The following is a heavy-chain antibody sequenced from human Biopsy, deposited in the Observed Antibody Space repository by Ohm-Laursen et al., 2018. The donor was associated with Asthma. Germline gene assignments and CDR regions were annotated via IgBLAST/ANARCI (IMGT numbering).Heavy chain of an antibody. J-gene: IGHJ4*01. CDR1: GFSLSKSGVG. V-gene: IGHV2-5*01. CDR2: IYWNGDT. Sequence: TQTLTLTCTFSGFSLSKSGVGVGWIRLPPREAPDWLALIYWNGDTHYNTALRSRLTITKDTSRKQVVLAMSNMDTVDTGTYFCARAERRVEFSYFDNWGLGTLVYVSS. CDR3: ARAERRVEFSYFDN. D-gene: IGHD1-1*01.